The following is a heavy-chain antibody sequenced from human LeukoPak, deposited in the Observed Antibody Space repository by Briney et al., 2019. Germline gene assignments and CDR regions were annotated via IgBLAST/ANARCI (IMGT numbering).Heavy chain of an antibody. V-gene: IGHV1-69*13. Sequence: SVKVSCKASGGTFSSYAISWVRQAPGQGLEWMGGIIPIFGTANYAQKFQGRVTITADESTSTAYMELSSLRSEDTAVYYCARSDAVIYYYYGIDVWGQGTTVTVSS. CDR3: ARSDAVIYYYYGIDV. CDR2: IIPIFGTA. D-gene: IGHD3-22*01. J-gene: IGHJ6*02. CDR1: GGTFSSYA.